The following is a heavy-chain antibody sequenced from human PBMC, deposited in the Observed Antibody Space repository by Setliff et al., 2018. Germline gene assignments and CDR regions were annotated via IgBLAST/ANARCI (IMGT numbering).Heavy chain of an antibody. CDR2: INHSGST. CDR1: GGSFSGYY. J-gene: IGHJ4*02. Sequence: NPSETLSLTCAVYGGSFSGYYWSWIRQPPGKGLEWIGEINHSGSTNDNPSLKSRVTMSVDTSKNQFSLKLSSVTAADTAVYYCARRETYYNFWSGYYAYWGQGTLVTVSS. CDR3: ARRETYYNFWSGYYAY. V-gene: IGHV4-34*01. D-gene: IGHD3-3*01.